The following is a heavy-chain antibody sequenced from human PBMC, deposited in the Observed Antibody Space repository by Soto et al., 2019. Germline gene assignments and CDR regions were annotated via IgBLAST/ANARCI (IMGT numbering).Heavy chain of an antibody. V-gene: IGHV5-10-1*01. J-gene: IGHJ4*02. D-gene: IGHD3-10*01. CDR2: IDPSDSYT. Sequence: PGESLKISCXGSGYSFTSYWISWVRQMPGKGLEWMGRIDPSDSYTNYSPSFQGHVTISADKSISTAYLQWSSLKASDTAMYYCARHGIGGDVLLWFGEPLRTYYFDYWGQGTLVTVSS. CDR1: GYSFTSYW. CDR3: ARHGIGGDVLLWFGEPLRTYYFDY.